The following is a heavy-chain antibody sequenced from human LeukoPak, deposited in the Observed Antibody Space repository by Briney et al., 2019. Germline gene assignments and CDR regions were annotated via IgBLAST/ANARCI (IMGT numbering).Heavy chain of an antibody. V-gene: IGHV3-53*01. Sequence: GGSLRLSCAASGFTVSSNYMSWVRQAPGKGLEWVSVIYSGGSTYYADSVKGRFTTSRDNSKNTLYLQMNSLRAEDTAVYYCARVATGWGVDYFDYWGQGTLVTVSS. J-gene: IGHJ4*02. CDR2: IYSGGST. CDR3: ARVATGWGVDYFDY. CDR1: GFTVSSNY. D-gene: IGHD3-9*01.